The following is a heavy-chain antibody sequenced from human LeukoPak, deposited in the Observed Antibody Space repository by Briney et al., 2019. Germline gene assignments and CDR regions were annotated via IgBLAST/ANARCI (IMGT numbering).Heavy chain of an antibody. V-gene: IGHV4-38-2*01. CDR3: ARQGGSYWDWFDP. Sequence: PSETLSLTCAVSGYSISSGYYWGWIRQPPGQGLDWIGSIYHSGNTYYNLSLKSRVTISVDTSKNQFSLKLSSVTAADTAVYYCARQGGSYWDWFDPWGQGTLVTVSS. CDR1: GYSISSGYY. D-gene: IGHD2-15*01. CDR2: IYHSGNT. J-gene: IGHJ5*02.